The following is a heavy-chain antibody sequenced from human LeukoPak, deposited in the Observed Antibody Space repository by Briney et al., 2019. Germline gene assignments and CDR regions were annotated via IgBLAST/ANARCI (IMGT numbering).Heavy chain of an antibody. Sequence: SGTLSLTCAVYGGSFSGYYWSWIRQPPGKGLEWIGEINHSGSTNYNPSLKSRVTISVDTSKNQFSLKLSSVTAADTAVYYCARAQTLYCSGGSCYPYYFDYWGQGTLVTVSS. J-gene: IGHJ4*02. CDR2: INHSGST. D-gene: IGHD2-15*01. CDR3: ARAQTLYCSGGSCYPYYFDY. CDR1: GGSFSGYY. V-gene: IGHV4-34*01.